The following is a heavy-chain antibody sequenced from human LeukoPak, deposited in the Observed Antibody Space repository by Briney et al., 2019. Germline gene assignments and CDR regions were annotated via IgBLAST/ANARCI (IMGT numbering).Heavy chain of an antibody. D-gene: IGHD3-9*01. CDR2: IYPRDSDI. Sequence: GESLKISCKGSGYSFTSYWIAWVRQMPEKGLEWMGIIYPRDSDIRYNPPFQGQVTISADKSISTAYLQWSSLRASDTAMYYCAKTLYYDILTGYVWGQGTLVTVSS. J-gene: IGHJ4*02. V-gene: IGHV5-51*01. CDR3: AKTLYYDILTGYV. CDR1: GYSFTSYW.